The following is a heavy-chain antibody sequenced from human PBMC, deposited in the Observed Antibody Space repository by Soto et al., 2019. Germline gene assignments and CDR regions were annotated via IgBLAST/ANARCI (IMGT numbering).Heavy chain of an antibody. CDR2: ISYDGSNK. CDR3: AKDPGDTKNYFAY. J-gene: IGHJ4*02. Sequence: SLRLSCAASGFTFSSYGMHGVRQAPCKGLEWVAVISYDGSNKYYADSVKGRFTISRDNSKNTLYLQMNSLRAEDTAVYYCAKDPGDTKNYFAYSAQGTLVTGSS. D-gene: IGHD7-27*01. CDR1: GFTFSSYG. V-gene: IGHV3-30*18.